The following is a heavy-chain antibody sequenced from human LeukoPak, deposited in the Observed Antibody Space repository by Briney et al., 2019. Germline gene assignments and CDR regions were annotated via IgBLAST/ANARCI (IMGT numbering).Heavy chain of an antibody. D-gene: IGHD5/OR15-5a*01. Sequence: GGSLRLSCVASAFTFARHWMSWVRQAPGQPLEWVATIRQDGVTKYYLDSVKGRFIISRDNARNSLSLQMGSLRVDDTAVYYCARLSGESTIYDYWGQGTLVTVS. V-gene: IGHV3-7*01. CDR2: IRQDGVTK. CDR1: AFTFARHW. J-gene: IGHJ4*02. CDR3: ARLSGESTIYDY.